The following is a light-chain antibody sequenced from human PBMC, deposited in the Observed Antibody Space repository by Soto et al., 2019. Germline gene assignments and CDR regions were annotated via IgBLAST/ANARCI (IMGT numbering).Light chain of an antibody. V-gene: IGKV1-5*01. J-gene: IGKJ2*01. CDR3: QQRNSYPRT. CDR1: QSINNR. Sequence: IQMTQSPSTLSASIGDRVTITCRASQSINNRLAWYQQMPGKAPNLLISAASTLQSGVPSRFSGSGSETEFTLTITSLQPEDSATYYCQQRNSYPRTFGQGTK. CDR2: AAS.